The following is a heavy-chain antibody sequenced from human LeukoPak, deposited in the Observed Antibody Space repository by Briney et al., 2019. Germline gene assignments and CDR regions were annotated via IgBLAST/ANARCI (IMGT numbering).Heavy chain of an antibody. CDR1: GFSFSSYW. Sequence: GGSLRLSCAASGFSFSSYWMSWVRQAPGKGLEWVAHIKQDGSEKFYVDSVKGRFTISRDNAKNSLYLQMNSLRVEDTAFYYCAKDNRRHYTSGPNPDSLHWGQGALVTVSS. CDR2: IKQDGSEK. CDR3: AKDNRRHYTSGPNPDSLH. D-gene: IGHD6-19*01. J-gene: IGHJ4*02. V-gene: IGHV3-7*03.